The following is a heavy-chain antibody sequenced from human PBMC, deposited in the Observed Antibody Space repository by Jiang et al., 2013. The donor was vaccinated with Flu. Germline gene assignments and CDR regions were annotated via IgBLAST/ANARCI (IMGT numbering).Heavy chain of an antibody. V-gene: IGHV1-3*01. CDR3: ARMSLYSSGWSTLDY. Sequence: SEKVQGRVTISRDTSASTAYMELSSLRSEDTAVYYCARMSLYSSGWSTLDYWGQGALVTVSS. J-gene: IGHJ4*02. D-gene: IGHD6-19*01.